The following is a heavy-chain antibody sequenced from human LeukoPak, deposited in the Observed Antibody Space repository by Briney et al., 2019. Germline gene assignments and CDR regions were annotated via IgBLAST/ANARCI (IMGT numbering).Heavy chain of an antibody. CDR3: ARHGGRGYSGYDMEYFQH. CDR1: GVSLNSYY. J-gene: IGHJ1*01. Sequence: SENLSLTCTVSGVSLNSYYWSSIRHPPGAGLEWIGYISYSGNTNVNPSHRRRVPISVDTSKNYFYLKLSSVTAADTAVYYWARHGGRGYSGYDMEYFQHWGQGTLVSVSS. CDR2: ISYSGNT. V-gene: IGHV4-59*08. D-gene: IGHD5-12*01.